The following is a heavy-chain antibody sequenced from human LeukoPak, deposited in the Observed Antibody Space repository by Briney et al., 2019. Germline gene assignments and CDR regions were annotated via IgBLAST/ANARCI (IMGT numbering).Heavy chain of an antibody. CDR3: AREGGFYRPLDY. D-gene: IGHD6-25*01. J-gene: IGHJ4*02. CDR2: IYDSGST. CDR1: GGSIRSGAYY. Sequence: SETLSLTCIVSGGSIRSGAYYWSWIRQHPGKGLEWIGYIYDSGSTNYNPSLKSRLTMSVDLSENHVSLKLTSVTAADTAVYYCAREGGFYRPLDYSGQGTLVTVSS. V-gene: IGHV4-31*03.